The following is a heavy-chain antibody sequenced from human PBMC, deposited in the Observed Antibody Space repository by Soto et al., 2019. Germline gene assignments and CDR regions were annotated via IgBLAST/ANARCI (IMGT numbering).Heavy chain of an antibody. CDR2: IYPGDSDT. CDR3: ARQGLRDYDYIWGSYRRYFDY. CDR1: GYSFTSYW. D-gene: IGHD3-16*02. V-gene: IGHV5-51*01. J-gene: IGHJ4*02. Sequence: GESLKISCKGSGYSFTSYWIGWVRQMPGKGLEWMGIIYPGDSDTRYSPSFQGQVTISAAKSISTAYLQWSSLKASDTAMYYCARQGLRDYDYIWGSYRRYFDYWGQGTLVTVSS.